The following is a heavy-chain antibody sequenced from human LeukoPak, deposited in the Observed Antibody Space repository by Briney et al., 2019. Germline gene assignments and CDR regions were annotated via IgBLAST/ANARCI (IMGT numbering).Heavy chain of an antibody. CDR3: AREPTHYYDSSGYYDY. V-gene: IGHV4-38-2*02. Sequence: NPSETLSLTCTVSGGSISSYYWGWIRQPTGKGLEWIGSIYHSGSTYYNPSLKSRVTISVDTYKNQFSLKLTSVTAADTAVYYCAREPTHYYDSSGYYDYWGQGTLVTVSS. CDR2: IYHSGST. CDR1: GGSISSYY. D-gene: IGHD3-22*01. J-gene: IGHJ4*02.